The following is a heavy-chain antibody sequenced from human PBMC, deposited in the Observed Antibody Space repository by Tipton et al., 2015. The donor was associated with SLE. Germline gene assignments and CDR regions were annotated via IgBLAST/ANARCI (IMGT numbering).Heavy chain of an antibody. CDR2: IYHSGIT. CDR1: GGSISSSFYY. V-gene: IGHV4-39*07. D-gene: IGHD6-13*01. J-gene: IGHJ3*01. Sequence: LRLSCTVSGGSISSSFYYWVWIRQSPGKGLGWIGNIYHSGITYYNPSLKSRVTISLDTSKNQFSLKVDSVTAADTAVYFCARESRYSSNWLNAFDVWGQGTMVTVSS. CDR3: ARESRYSSNWLNAFDV.